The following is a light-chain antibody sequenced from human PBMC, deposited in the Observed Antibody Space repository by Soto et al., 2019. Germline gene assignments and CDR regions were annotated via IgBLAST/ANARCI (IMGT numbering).Light chain of an antibody. V-gene: IGLV2-23*02. CDR3: CSYEGNGAWV. Sequence: QSALTQPASVSGSPGQSITISCSGSSGDVGNYDLVSWYQQIPGKAPQLMIFEVSRRPSRVSDRFSGSKSGNTASLTISGLQAEDEGDFYCCSYEGNGAWVFGGGTQLPVL. J-gene: IGLJ3*02. CDR2: EVS. CDR1: SGDVGNYDL.